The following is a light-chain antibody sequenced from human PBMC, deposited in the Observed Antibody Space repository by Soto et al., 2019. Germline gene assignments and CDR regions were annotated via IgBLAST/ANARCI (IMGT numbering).Light chain of an antibody. Sequence: QTVVAQEPSLTVSPGGTVTLTCASSTGAVTNSYYPSWFQQKPGQAPRSLIYSTTKKHSWTPARFSGSLLGGKAALTLSGVQPEDEADYFCLLYYADAQGVFGGGTKVTVL. CDR2: STT. CDR3: LLYYADAQGV. J-gene: IGLJ3*02. CDR1: TGAVTNSYY. V-gene: IGLV7-43*01.